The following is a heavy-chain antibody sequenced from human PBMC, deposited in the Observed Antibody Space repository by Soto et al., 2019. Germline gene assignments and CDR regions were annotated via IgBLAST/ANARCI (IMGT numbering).Heavy chain of an antibody. CDR3: AKDSRYYYDSSGYYYFDY. CDR1: GFTFSSYA. J-gene: IGHJ4*02. Sequence: GSLRLSCAASGFTFSSYAMSWVRQAPGKGLEWVSAISGSGGSTYYADSVKGRFTISRDNSKNTLYLQMNSLRAEDTAVYYCAKDSRYYYDSSGYYYFDYWGQGTLVTVSS. V-gene: IGHV3-23*01. D-gene: IGHD3-22*01. CDR2: ISGSGGST.